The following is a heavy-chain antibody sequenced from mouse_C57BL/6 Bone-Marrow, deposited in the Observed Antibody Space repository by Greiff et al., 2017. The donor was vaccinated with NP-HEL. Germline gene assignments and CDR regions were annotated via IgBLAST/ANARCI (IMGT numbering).Heavy chain of an antibody. CDR2: INPNNGGT. J-gene: IGHJ1*03. CDR3: ARESNHWYFDV. D-gene: IGHD2-5*01. CDR1: GYTFTDYN. V-gene: IGHV1-18*01. Sequence: VQLKQSGPELVKPGASVKIPCKASGYTFTDYNMDWVKQSHGKSLEWIGDINPNNGGTIYNQKFKGKATLTVDKSSSTAYMELRSLTSEDTAVYYCARESNHWYFDVWGTGTTVTVSS.